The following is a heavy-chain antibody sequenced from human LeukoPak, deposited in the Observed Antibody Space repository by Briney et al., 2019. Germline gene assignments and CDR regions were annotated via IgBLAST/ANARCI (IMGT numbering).Heavy chain of an antibody. CDR3: ARDEAYYYGSGVFDY. CDR2: ISYDGSNK. V-gene: IGHV3-30-3*01. D-gene: IGHD3-10*01. J-gene: IGHJ4*02. Sequence: PGGSLRLSCAASGFTFSSYAMHWVRQAPGKGLEWVAVISYDGSNKYYADSVKGRFTISRDNSKNTLYLQMNSLRAEDTAVYYCARDEAYYYGSGVFDYWGQGTLVTVSS. CDR1: GFTFSSYA.